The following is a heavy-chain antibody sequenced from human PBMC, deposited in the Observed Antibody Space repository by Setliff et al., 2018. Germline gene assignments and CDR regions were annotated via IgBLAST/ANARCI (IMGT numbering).Heavy chain of an antibody. V-gene: IGHV1-69*13. CDR2: IIPIFGTA. CDR3: ARDSRGLVPAAIEGSYYYYGMDV. J-gene: IGHJ6*02. Sequence: GASVKVSCKVSGYTFTVYTMNWVRQAPGQGLEWMGRIIPIFGTANYAQKFQGRVTITADGSTSTAYMELSSLRSEDTAVYYCARDSRGLVPAAIEGSYYYYGMDVWGQGTTVTVSS. CDR1: GYTFTVYT. D-gene: IGHD2-2*02.